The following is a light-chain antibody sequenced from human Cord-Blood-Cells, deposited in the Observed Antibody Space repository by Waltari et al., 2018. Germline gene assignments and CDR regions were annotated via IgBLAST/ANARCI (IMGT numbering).Light chain of an antibody. J-gene: IGKJ4*01. CDR1: QSISSW. CDR3: QQYNSYSPLT. CDR2: KAS. Sequence: DIQMTQSPSTLSASVGDRVTLTCRASQSISSWLAWYQQKPGKAPKLLIYKASSLESGVPSRFSGSGSGTESTLTISSLQPDDFATYYCQQYNSYSPLTFGGGTKVEIK. V-gene: IGKV1-5*03.